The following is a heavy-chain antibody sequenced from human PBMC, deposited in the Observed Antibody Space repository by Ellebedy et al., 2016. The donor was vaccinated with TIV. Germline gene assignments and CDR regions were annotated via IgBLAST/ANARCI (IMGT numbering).Heavy chain of an antibody. D-gene: IGHD3-10*01. Sequence: GGSLRLSCAASGFTLSSHWMSWVCQAPGRGLEWVASQKRDGSVVRYVDSVKGRFTISRDNAQNSLYLQMNSLRAEDTAVYYCARDLIPPSFYGSGVPDGYFDYWGQGTLVTVSS. CDR2: QKRDGSVV. V-gene: IGHV3-7*01. CDR1: GFTLSSHW. J-gene: IGHJ4*02. CDR3: ARDLIPPSFYGSGVPDGYFDY.